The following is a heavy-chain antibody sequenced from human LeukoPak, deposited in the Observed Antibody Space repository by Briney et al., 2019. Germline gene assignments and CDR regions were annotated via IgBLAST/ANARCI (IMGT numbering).Heavy chain of an antibody. CDR2: IRSKAYGGTT. D-gene: IGHD3-10*01. Sequence: PGGSLRLSCTASGFTFGDYAMSWVRQAPGKGLEWVGFIRSKAYGGTTEYAASVKGRFTISRDDSKSIAYLQMNSLKTEDTAVYYCTRTELLWFGELWGQGTLVTVSS. CDR3: TRTELLWFGEL. CDR1: GFTFGDYA. V-gene: IGHV3-49*04. J-gene: IGHJ4*02.